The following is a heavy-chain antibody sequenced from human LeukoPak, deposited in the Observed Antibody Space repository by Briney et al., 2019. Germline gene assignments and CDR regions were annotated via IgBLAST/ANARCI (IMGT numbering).Heavy chain of an antibody. D-gene: IGHD1-26*01. Sequence: GGSLILSCAASGFTFSSYAMSWVRQAPGKGLEWVANIKQDGSEKYYVDSVKGRFTISRDNAKNSLYLQMNSLRAEDTAVYYCARNPPRYFNWGQGTLVTVSS. CDR2: IKQDGSEK. CDR1: GFTFSSYA. CDR3: ARNPPRYFN. J-gene: IGHJ4*02. V-gene: IGHV3-7*05.